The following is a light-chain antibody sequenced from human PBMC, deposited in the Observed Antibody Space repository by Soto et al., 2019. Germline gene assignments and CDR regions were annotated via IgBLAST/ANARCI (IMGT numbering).Light chain of an antibody. CDR1: SSNIGTGYD. J-gene: IGLJ3*02. CDR2: ANT. V-gene: IGLV1-40*01. CDR3: QSYDSSLSAWV. Sequence: QSVLTQPPSVSGAPGQRVTISCTGSSSNIGTGYDVHWYQQLPGTVPKLLIYANTNRPSGVPDRFSGSKSDTSASLAITGIKAEDEDDYYCQSYDSSLSAWVFGGGTKLTVL.